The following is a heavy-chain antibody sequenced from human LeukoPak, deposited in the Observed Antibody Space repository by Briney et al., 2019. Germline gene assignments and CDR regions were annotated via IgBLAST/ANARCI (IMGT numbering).Heavy chain of an antibody. CDR1: GGTFSSYA. D-gene: IGHD5-12*01. Sequence: ASVKVSCKASGGTFSSYAISWVRQAPGQGLEWMGGIIPIFGTANYAQKFQGRVTITADRSTSTAYMELSSLRSEDTAVYYCARGSIRGYSGYDDAFDIWGQGTMVTVSS. CDR3: ARGSIRGYSGYDDAFDI. V-gene: IGHV1-69*06. CDR2: IIPIFGTA. J-gene: IGHJ3*02.